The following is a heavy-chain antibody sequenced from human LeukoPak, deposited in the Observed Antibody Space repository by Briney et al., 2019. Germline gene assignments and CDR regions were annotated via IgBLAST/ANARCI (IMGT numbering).Heavy chain of an antibody. Sequence: SETLSLTCTVSGDSINDYYWSWIRQPPGSGLEWIGCIYYSGSTSYNPSLKSRVTISIDTPKNQFSLNLGSVTAADTAVYYCARHGDSSGYFLGEAYWGQGTLVTVSS. CDR2: IYYSGST. V-gene: IGHV4-59*08. CDR1: GDSINDYY. J-gene: IGHJ4*02. D-gene: IGHD3-22*01. CDR3: ARHGDSSGYFLGEAY.